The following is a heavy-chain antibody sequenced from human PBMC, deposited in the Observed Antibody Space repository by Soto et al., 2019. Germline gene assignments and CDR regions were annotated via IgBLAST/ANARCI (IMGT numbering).Heavy chain of an antibody. CDR2: TQQAGRQT. J-gene: IGHJ4*02. D-gene: IGHD5-18*01. V-gene: IGHV3-7*01. Sequence: GGSLRLSWAAAAFRFSGSWMGWVRQAPGKGLEWLGNTQQAGRQTPFYPSWRRRFFISRDNTLKTLYLHMSSLRDEETGVYFCVRETTWLRQYDYWRQETVVTISS. CDR3: VRETTWLRQYDY. CDR1: AFRFSGSW.